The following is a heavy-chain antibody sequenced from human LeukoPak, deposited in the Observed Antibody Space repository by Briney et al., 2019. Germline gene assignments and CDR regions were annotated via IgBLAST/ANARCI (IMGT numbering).Heavy chain of an antibody. J-gene: IGHJ3*02. CDR2: VSYDGSYK. CDR3: ARVDSSSWYRFKDDAFDI. Sequence: GGSLRLSCAGSDFSFITYAMSWVCQAPGKGLEWVAVVSYDGSYKYYADSVKGRFTISRDNSKNTLYLQMNSLRAEDTAVYYCARVDSSSWYRFKDDAFDIWGQGTMVTVSS. V-gene: IGHV3-30*04. D-gene: IGHD6-13*01. CDR1: DFSFITYA.